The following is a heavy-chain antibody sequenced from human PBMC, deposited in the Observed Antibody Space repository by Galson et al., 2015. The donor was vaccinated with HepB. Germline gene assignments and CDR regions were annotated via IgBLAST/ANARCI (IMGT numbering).Heavy chain of an antibody. CDR1: GFIFENYW. CDR3: ARNLRSGFLGRSWFTFDY. V-gene: IGHV3-30*03. J-gene: IGHJ4*02. Sequence: SLRLSCAASGFIFENYWMDWVRQPPGKGLEWVALISHDGSYKYFADSVKGRFTISRDNSKNTLFLDINGLIPEDTAVYYCARNLRSGFLGRSWFTFDYWGQGTLVTVSS. D-gene: IGHD6-25*01. CDR2: ISHDGSYK.